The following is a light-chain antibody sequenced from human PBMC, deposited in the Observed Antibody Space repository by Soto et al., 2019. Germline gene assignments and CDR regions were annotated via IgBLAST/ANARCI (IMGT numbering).Light chain of an antibody. Sequence: DIQMTQSPSSLSASVGDTVTISCRASQSVSGFLHWYQQKPGKAPKLLIYVASSLQSGVPSRFSGSGSGTDFTLTITSLQPEDFAVYYCQQRSNWPQTFGQGTKVDIK. CDR3: QQRSNWPQT. J-gene: IGKJ1*01. V-gene: IGKV1-39*01. CDR2: VAS. CDR1: QSVSGF.